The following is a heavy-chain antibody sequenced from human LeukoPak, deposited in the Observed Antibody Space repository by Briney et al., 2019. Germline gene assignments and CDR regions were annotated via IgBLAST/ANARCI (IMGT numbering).Heavy chain of an antibody. V-gene: IGHV3-21*06. CDR2: ISSASGYT. J-gene: IGHJ3*02. CDR1: GFTFSIYS. Sequence: KSGGSLRLSCAASGFTFSIYSMNWVRQAPGKGLEWVSSISSASGYTYSADSVKGRFTISRDNAKNSLYLRLNSLRAEDTAVYYCARDYSDTGSFDIWGQGTMVTVSS. D-gene: IGHD2-21*01. CDR3: ARDYSDTGSFDI.